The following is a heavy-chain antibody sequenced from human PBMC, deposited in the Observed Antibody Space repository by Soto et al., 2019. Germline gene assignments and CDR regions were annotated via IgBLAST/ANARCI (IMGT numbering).Heavy chain of an antibody. CDR2: IPYDGSNK. V-gene: IGHV3-30-3*01. Sequence: PGGSLRLSCAASGFTFSSYAMHWVRQAPGKGLEWVAVIPYDGSNKYYADSVKGRFTISRDNSKNTLYLQMNSLRAEDTAVYYCARVGLSDILTGYDYWGQGTLVTVSS. CDR3: ARVGLSDILTGYDY. CDR1: GFTFSSYA. D-gene: IGHD3-9*01. J-gene: IGHJ4*02.